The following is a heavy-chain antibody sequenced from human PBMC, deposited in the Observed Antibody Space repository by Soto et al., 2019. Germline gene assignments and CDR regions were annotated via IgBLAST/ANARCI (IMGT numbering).Heavy chain of an antibody. CDR3: ARGGNMYSSSPVAY. V-gene: IGHV4-34*01. CDR2: INHSGST. D-gene: IGHD6-13*01. J-gene: IGHJ4*02. CDR1: GGSFSGYY. Sequence: PSETLSLTCAVYGGSFSGYYWSWIRQPPGKGLEWIGEINHSGSTNYNPSLKSRVTISVDTSKNQFSLKLSSVTAADTAVYYCARGGNMYSSSPVAYWGQGTLVTVSS.